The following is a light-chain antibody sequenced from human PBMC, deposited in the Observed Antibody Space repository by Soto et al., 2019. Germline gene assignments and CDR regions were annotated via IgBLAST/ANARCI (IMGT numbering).Light chain of an antibody. CDR2: KVS. Sequence: QSALTQPASASESPGQALTISCTGSSSDVGGYNYVAWYQQYPGRAPSLMSYKVSKRHSGVSDRFSGSKSGNTASLTISGLQAEDEADYYCSSYASSYIYGFGTGSMVT. J-gene: IGLJ1*01. V-gene: IGLV2-14*01. CDR3: SSYASSYIYG. CDR1: SSDVGGYNY.